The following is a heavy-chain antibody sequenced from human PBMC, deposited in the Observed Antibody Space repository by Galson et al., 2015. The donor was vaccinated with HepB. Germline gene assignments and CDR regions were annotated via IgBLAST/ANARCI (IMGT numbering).Heavy chain of an antibody. V-gene: IGHV1-69*02. Sequence: SVKVSCKASGGTFSSYTISWVRQAPGQGLEWMGRIIPILGIANYAQKFQGRVTITADKSTSTAYMEPSSLRSEDTAVYYCARSRTAAAGTGAFDIWGQGTMVTVSS. CDR1: GGTFSSYT. CDR3: ARSRTAAAGTGAFDI. D-gene: IGHD6-13*01. CDR2: IIPILGIA. J-gene: IGHJ3*02.